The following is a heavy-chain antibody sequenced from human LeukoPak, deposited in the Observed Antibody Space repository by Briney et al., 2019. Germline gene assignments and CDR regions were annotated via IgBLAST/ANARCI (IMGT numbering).Heavy chain of an antibody. CDR1: GGSISSYY. CDR3: ARATFHSGWYPKLDY. J-gene: IGHJ4*02. Sequence: SETLSLTCTVSGGSISSYYWSWIRQPPGKGLEWIGYIYYSGSTNYNPSLKSRVTISVDTSKNQFSLKLSSVTAADTAMYYCARATFHSGWYPKLDYWGQGTLVTVSS. D-gene: IGHD6-19*01. V-gene: IGHV4-59*01. CDR2: IYYSGST.